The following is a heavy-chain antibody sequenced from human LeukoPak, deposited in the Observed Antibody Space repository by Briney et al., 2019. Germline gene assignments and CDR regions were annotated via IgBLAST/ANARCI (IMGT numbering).Heavy chain of an antibody. CDR1: GGSISSGSFY. CDR2: IYTSGST. V-gene: IGHV4-61*02. Sequence: SETLSLTCTVSGGSISSGSFYWNWIRQPAGKGLEWIGRIYTSGSTNYNPSLKSRVTISVDTSKNQFSLKLTSVTAADTAVYYCAREWYQLLSNWFDPWGQGTLVTASS. D-gene: IGHD2-2*01. CDR3: AREWYQLLSNWFDP. J-gene: IGHJ5*02.